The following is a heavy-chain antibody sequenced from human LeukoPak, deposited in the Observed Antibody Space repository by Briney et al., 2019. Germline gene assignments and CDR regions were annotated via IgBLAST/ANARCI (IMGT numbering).Heavy chain of an antibody. Sequence: SETLSLTCAVSGGSISSGGYSWSWIRQPPGKGLEWIGYIYYSGSTNYNPSLKSRVTISVDTSKNQFSLKLSSVTAADTAVYYCARDPIQHGLDYYGMDVWGQGTTVTVSS. V-gene: IGHV4-61*08. D-gene: IGHD2-21*01. J-gene: IGHJ6*02. CDR2: IYYSGST. CDR3: ARDPIQHGLDYYGMDV. CDR1: GGSISSGGYS.